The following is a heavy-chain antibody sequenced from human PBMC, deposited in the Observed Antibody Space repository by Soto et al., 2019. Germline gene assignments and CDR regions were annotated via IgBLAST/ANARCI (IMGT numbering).Heavy chain of an antibody. J-gene: IGHJ4*02. CDR2: FDPEDGET. V-gene: IGHV1-24*01. CDR1: GYTLTELS. Sequence: GASVKVSCKVSGYTLTELSMHWVRQAPGKGLEWMGGFDPEDGETIYAQKFQGRVTMTEDTSTDTAYMELSSLRSEDTAVYYCASRYDSSGYSLVGTFDYWGQGTLVTVSS. CDR3: ASRYDSSGYSLVGTFDY. D-gene: IGHD3-22*01.